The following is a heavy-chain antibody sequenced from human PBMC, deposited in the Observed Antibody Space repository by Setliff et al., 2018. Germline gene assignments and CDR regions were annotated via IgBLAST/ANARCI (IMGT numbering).Heavy chain of an antibody. CDR1: GGSISDYY. D-gene: IGHD3-9*01. V-gene: IGHV4-59*12. Sequence: ASETLSLTCTVSGGSISDYYWSWIRQAPGKGLEWIGYIYYGGSTNYNPSLKSRVTISIYKSKSQLSLTLTSVTAADTAVYYCARDSHPLRYFLWGQGTLVTVSS. CDR3: ARDSHPLRYFL. J-gene: IGHJ4*02. CDR2: IYYGGST.